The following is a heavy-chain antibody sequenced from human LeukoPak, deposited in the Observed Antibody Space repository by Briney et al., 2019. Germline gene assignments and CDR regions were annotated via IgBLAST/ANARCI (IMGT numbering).Heavy chain of an antibody. Sequence: GGSLRLSCVASGFTFSSYTMHWVRQTPGKGLEWVAVISDDGHGKVQYYADPVKGRFIISRDSSKNTLYLQMNSLRPEDTAVYFCAKDHGSAASGPQYYFDYWGQGTLVTVSS. CDR1: GFTFSSYT. CDR2: ISDDGHGKVQ. J-gene: IGHJ4*02. V-gene: IGHV3-30*04. CDR3: AKDHGSAASGPQYYFDY. D-gene: IGHD6-13*01.